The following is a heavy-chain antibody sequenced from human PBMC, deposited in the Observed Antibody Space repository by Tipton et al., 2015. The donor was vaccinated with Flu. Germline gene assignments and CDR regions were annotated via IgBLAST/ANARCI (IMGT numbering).Heavy chain of an antibody. CDR2: IYYSGST. J-gene: IGHJ4*02. D-gene: IGHD1-26*01. Sequence: GLVKPSETLSLTCTVSGGSISSYYWSWIRQPPGKGLEWIGYIYYSGSTNYNPSLKSRVTISVDTSKNQFSPKLSPVTAADMAVYYCARAPDSIVGATVFDYWGQGTLVTVSS. CDR1: GGSISSYY. CDR3: ARAPDSIVGATVFDY. V-gene: IGHV4-59*01.